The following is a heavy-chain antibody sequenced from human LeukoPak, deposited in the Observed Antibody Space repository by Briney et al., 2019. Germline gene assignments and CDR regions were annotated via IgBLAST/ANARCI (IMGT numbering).Heavy chain of an antibody. Sequence: PGGSLRLSCAASGFTFSSYSMNWVRQAPGKGLEWVSSISSSSSYIYYADSVKGRFIISRDNAKNSLYLQMNSLRAEDTAVYYCARNNSAFLIVYIFSFAYWGKEPLVTVPS. CDR3: ARNNSAFLIVYIFSFAY. CDR2: ISSSSSYI. CDR1: GFTFSSYS. D-gene: IGHD3-9*01. V-gene: IGHV3-21*01. J-gene: IGHJ4*02.